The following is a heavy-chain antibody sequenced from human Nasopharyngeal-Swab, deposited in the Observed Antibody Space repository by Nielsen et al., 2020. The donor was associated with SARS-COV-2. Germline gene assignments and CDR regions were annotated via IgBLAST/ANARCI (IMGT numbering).Heavy chain of an antibody. Sequence: SETLSLTCAVYGRSLSDYHWSWIRQPPGKGLEWIGEMKPSGRTNYNPSLKSRVAISIDTSKNQFFLNLRSVTAAGTAVFYCAGHPADFDYWGQGTLVTVSS. CDR2: MKPSGRT. V-gene: IGHV4-34*01. CDR1: GRSLSDYH. CDR3: AGHPADFDY. J-gene: IGHJ4*02.